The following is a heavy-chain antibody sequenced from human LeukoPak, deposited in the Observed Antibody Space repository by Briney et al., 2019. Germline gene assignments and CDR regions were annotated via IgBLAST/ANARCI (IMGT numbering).Heavy chain of an antibody. V-gene: IGHV3-30*02. D-gene: IGHD4-17*01. CDR1: GFTFSSYG. Sequence: GGSLRLSCAASGFTFSSYGMHWVRQAPGKGLEWVAFIRYDGSNKYYADSVKGRFTISRDNSKNTLYLQMNGLRAEDTAVYYCAKDGRSDLGDHHEYFDYWGQGTLVTVSS. CDR3: AKDGRSDLGDHHEYFDY. J-gene: IGHJ4*02. CDR2: IRYDGSNK.